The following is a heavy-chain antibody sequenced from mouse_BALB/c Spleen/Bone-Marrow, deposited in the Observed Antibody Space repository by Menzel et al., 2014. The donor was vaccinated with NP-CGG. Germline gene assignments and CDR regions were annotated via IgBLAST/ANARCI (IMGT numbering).Heavy chain of an antibody. D-gene: IGHD6-1*01. J-gene: IGHJ3*02. CDR2: IKTDGSA. CDR3: GRGFAGSDSDL. Sequence: EESGGRLVTPGTPLTLTCTASGFSLSSAWMSWVRQAPGKGLEYIGFIKTDGSAYYAKWAKGRFTIAXTASTTVDLKMTSLTTEDTATYFCGRGFAGSDSDLWGQGTLVTVS. V-gene: IGHV5-6-5*01. CDR1: GFSLSSAW.